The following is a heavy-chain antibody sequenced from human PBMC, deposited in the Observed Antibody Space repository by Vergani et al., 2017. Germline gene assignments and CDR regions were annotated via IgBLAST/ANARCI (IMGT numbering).Heavy chain of an antibody. D-gene: IGHD3-22*01. CDR2: IYYSGST. CDR1: GGSISSYY. J-gene: IGHJ4*02. V-gene: IGHV4-59*01. CDR3: ARYMVARIVVVGFDY. Sequence: QVQLQESGPGLVKPSETLSLTCTVSGGSISSYYWSWIRQPPGKGLEWIGYIYYSGSTNYNPSLKSRVTRSVDTSKNQFSLKLSSVTAADTAVYYCARYMVARIVVVGFDYWGQGTLVTVSS.